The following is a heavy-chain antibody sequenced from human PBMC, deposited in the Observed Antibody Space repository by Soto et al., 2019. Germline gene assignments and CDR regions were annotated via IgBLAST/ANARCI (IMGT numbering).Heavy chain of an antibody. V-gene: IGHV1-18*04. CDR2: ISAYNGNT. Sequence: GASVKVFCKASGYTFTSYGISWVRQAPGQGLEWMGWISAYNGNTNYAQKLQGRVTMTTDTSTSTAYMELRSLRSDDTAVYYCARDDSQGIAVAGIYYYYGMDVWGQGTTVTVSS. CDR1: GYTFTSYG. D-gene: IGHD6-19*01. CDR3: ARDDSQGIAVAGIYYYYGMDV. J-gene: IGHJ6*02.